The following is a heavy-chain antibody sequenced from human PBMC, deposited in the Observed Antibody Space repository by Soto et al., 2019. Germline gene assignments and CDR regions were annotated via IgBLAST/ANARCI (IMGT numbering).Heavy chain of an antibody. CDR3: ARDSTLAY. CDR2: INPSSGGT. CDR1: GYTFTNYY. V-gene: IGHV1-46*01. Sequence: ASVKVSCKASGYTFTNYYMHWVRQAPGQGLEWMGIINPSSGGTNYAQKFQGRVTMTRDTSTSTIYMELSSLRSEDTAMYYCARDSTLAYWGQGTLVTVSS. J-gene: IGHJ4*02.